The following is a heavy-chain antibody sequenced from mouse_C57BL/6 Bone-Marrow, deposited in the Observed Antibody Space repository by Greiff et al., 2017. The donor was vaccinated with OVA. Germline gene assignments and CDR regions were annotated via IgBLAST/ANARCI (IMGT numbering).Heavy chain of an antibody. J-gene: IGHJ1*03. CDR1: GYTFTSYW. CDR3: ARCPLPWYFDV. Sequence: VQLQQSGAELVKPGASVKLSCKASGYTFTSYWMHWVKQRPGQGLEWIGMIHPNSGSTNYNEKFKSKATLTVDKSSSTAYMQLSSLTSEDSAVYYCARCPLPWYFDVWGTGTTVTVSS. CDR2: IHPNSGST. D-gene: IGHD2-10*01. V-gene: IGHV1-64*01.